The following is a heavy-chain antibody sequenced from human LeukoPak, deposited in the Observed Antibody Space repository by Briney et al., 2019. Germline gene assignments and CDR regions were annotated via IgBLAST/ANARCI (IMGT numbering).Heavy chain of an antibody. V-gene: IGHV4-34*01. D-gene: IGHD6-13*01. CDR2: INHSGST. J-gene: IGHJ4*02. Sequence: SETLSLTCAVYGGSFSGYYWSWIRQPPGKGLEWIGEINHSGSTNYNPSLKSRVTISVDTSKNQFSLKLSSVTAADTAVYYCARGSRSSSPFDYWGQGTLATVSS. CDR3: ARGSRSSSPFDY. CDR1: GGSFSGYY.